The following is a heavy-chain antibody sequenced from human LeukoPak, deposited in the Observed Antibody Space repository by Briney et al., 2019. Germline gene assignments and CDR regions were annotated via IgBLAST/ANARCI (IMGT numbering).Heavy chain of an antibody. J-gene: IGHJ4*02. D-gene: IGHD4-23*01. Sequence: SETLSLTCTVSGGSISSYYWSWIRQPPGKGLEWIGYIYYSGSTNYNPSLKSRVTISVDTSKNQFSLKVSSVTAADTAVYYCATLTTVVTPSYFDYWGQGALVTVSS. CDR2: IYYSGST. CDR1: GGSISSYY. V-gene: IGHV4-59*08. CDR3: ATLTTVVTPSYFDY.